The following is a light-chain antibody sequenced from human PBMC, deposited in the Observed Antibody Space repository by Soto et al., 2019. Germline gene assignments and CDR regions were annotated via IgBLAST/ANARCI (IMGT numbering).Light chain of an antibody. CDR3: QQYGTSPTT. J-gene: IGKJ1*01. V-gene: IGKV3-20*01. Sequence: EIVLTQSPGTLSLSPWERATLSCRASQSVSSSYLAWYQQKPGQAPRLLMYGASSRATGIPDRFSGRGSGTDFTLTISGREPEDFAVYYCQQYGTSPTTFGQGTKVDIK. CDR1: QSVSSSY. CDR2: GAS.